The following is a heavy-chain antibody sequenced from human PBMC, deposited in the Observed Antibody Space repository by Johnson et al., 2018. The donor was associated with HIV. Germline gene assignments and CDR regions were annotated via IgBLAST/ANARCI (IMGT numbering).Heavy chain of an antibody. CDR1: GFSFSSYA. D-gene: IGHD6-19*01. CDR2: VSYETTNK. CDR3: ARVGAGHISGPGMVFDI. V-gene: IGHV3-30*14. Sequence: QVQLVESGGVVVQAGRSLRLSCAASGFSFSSYALHWVRQAPGKGLEWVAVVSYETTNKHYADSVKGRFTISRDNSKNTLYLQMNSLRAEDTAVYYCARVGAGHISGPGMVFDIWGQGTMVTVSS. J-gene: IGHJ3*02.